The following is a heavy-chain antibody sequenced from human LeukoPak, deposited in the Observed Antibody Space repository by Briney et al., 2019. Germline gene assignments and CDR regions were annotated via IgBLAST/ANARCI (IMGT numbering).Heavy chain of an antibody. Sequence: SETLSLTCTVSNGSIRSNYWSWIRQPPGKGLEWMGYIYYSGSTKYNPSLKSRVTISVDTSKNQFSLKLTSVTAADTAVYYCARGGYTYGDFDYWGQGTLVTVSS. CDR2: IYYSGST. J-gene: IGHJ4*02. CDR1: NGSIRSNY. CDR3: ARGGYTYGDFDY. D-gene: IGHD5-18*01. V-gene: IGHV4-59*08.